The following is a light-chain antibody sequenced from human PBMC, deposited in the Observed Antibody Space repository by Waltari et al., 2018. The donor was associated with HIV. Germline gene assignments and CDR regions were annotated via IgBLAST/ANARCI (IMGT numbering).Light chain of an antibody. CDR3: SSYTSSSTLYV. V-gene: IGLV2-14*01. Sequence: QSALTQPASVSGSPGQSSTISCTGTSSEVGGYNYVSWYQQNPGKAPKLMIYEVSNRPSGISNRFSGSKSGNTASLTISGLQAEDEADYYCSSYTSSSTLYVFGTGTKVTVL. CDR1: SSEVGGYNY. J-gene: IGLJ1*01. CDR2: EVS.